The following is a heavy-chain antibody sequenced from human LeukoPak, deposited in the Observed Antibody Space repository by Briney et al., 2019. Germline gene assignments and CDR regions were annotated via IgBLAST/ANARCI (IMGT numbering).Heavy chain of an antibody. J-gene: IGHJ4*02. Sequence: ASVKVSCKASGYTFTSYDFNWVRQATGQRPEWMGWMSPNSADTGYAQKFQDRVTMTRNTSISTAYMELSSLRSDDTAVYYCARGPPNWGYDYWGPGTLVTVSS. V-gene: IGHV1-8*01. CDR1: GYTFTSYD. D-gene: IGHD7-27*01. CDR3: ARGPPNWGYDY. CDR2: MSPNSADT.